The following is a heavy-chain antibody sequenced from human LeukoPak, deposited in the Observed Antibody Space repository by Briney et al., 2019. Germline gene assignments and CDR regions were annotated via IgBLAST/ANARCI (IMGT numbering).Heavy chain of an antibody. CDR3: ARHLAWGDIVVVTAILDPYYFDY. V-gene: IGHV4-59*08. Sequence: SETLSLTCTVSGGSVSRYYWSWIRQPPGKGLEWIGYVYSSGSTSYNPSLKSRVTISVDTSKNQFSLKLSSVTAADTAVYYCARHLAWGDIVVVTAILDPYYFDYWGQGTLVTVSS. CDR1: GGSVSRYY. CDR2: VYSSGST. D-gene: IGHD2-21*02. J-gene: IGHJ4*02.